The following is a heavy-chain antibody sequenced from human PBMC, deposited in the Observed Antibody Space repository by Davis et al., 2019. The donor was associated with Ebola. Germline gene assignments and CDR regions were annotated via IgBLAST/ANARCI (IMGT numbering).Heavy chain of an antibody. CDR3: AREAYYYGMDV. CDR1: GGSINNYF. Sequence: MPSETLSLTCTVSGGSINNYFWSWIRQPPGKGLEWIGNIHYLGNTNYNPSLKSRLSMSVDTSKNQFSLKLSSVTAADTAVYYCAREAYYYGMDVWGQGTTVTVSS. J-gene: IGHJ6*02. V-gene: IGHV4-59*12. CDR2: IHYLGNT.